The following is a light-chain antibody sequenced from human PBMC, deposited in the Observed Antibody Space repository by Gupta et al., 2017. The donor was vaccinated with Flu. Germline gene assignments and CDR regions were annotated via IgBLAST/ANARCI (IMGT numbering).Light chain of an antibody. CDR3: SSYANSNTWV. J-gene: IGLJ3*02. V-gene: IGLV2-14*04. CDR1: TSDVGSYNY. Sequence: NTISCTGSTSDVGSYNYVYCYQQHPGNAPKLMIYDVTNRPSGISHRFSGSKSGNTASLTISVLQAEDEAAYYCSSYANSNTWVFGGGTRLTVL. CDR2: DVT.